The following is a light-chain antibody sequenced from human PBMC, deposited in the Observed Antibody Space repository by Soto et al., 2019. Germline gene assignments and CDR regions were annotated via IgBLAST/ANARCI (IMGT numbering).Light chain of an antibody. J-gene: IGKJ1*01. CDR1: QSVSTN. Sequence: EIVLTQSPGTLSVSPGETATLSCRASQSVSTNQLAWYQYKRGQAPRLLIYGASTRAPGIPARFSGSGSGTEFTLTISSLQSEDFTVYSCLQYHNLWAFGQGTKVDIK. CDR2: GAS. CDR3: LQYHNLWA. V-gene: IGKV3-15*01.